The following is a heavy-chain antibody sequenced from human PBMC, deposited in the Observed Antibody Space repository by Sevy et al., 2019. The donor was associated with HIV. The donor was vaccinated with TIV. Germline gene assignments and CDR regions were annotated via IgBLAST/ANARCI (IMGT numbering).Heavy chain of an antibody. J-gene: IGHJ5*02. CDR2: ISGYNGNT. D-gene: IGHD1-1*01. CDR3: ARAGYLNWFDP. Sequence: ASVKVSCKASGYTFSSYGISWVRQAPGQGLEWMGWISGYNGNTNFAQKLQGTVTMTTDTSTGKAYMEVRSLRSDDTAVYYCARAGYLNWFDPWGQGTLVTVSS. CDR1: GYTFSSYG. V-gene: IGHV1-18*01.